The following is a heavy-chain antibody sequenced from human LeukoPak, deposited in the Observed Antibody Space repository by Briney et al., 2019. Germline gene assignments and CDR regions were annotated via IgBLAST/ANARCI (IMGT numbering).Heavy chain of an antibody. CDR2: ISSSSSYI. Sequence: KPGGSLRLSCAASGFTFSSYSMNWVRQAPGKGLEWVSSISSSSSYIYYADSVKGRFTISRDNAKNSLYLQMNSLRAEDTAVYYCARGHSSSWYNWFDPRGQGTLVTVSS. V-gene: IGHV3-21*01. J-gene: IGHJ5*02. CDR1: GFTFSSYS. D-gene: IGHD6-13*01. CDR3: ARGHSSSWYNWFDP.